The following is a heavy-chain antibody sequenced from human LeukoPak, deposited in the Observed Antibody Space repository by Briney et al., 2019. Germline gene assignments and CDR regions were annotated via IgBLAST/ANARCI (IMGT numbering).Heavy chain of an antibody. CDR3: AREVAAAYYFDY. Sequence: SETLSLTCTVSGGSISSGDYYWSWIRQPPGKGLEWIGYIYYSGSTYYNPSLKSRVTISVDTSKNQSSLKLSSVTAADTAVYYCAREVAAAYYFDYWGQGTLVTVSS. J-gene: IGHJ4*02. D-gene: IGHD6-13*01. CDR1: GGSISSGDYY. CDR2: IYYSGST. V-gene: IGHV4-30-4*08.